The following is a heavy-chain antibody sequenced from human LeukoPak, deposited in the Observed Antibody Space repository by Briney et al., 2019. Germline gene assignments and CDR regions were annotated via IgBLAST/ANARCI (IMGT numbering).Heavy chain of an antibody. CDR2: INPSGGST. D-gene: IGHD6-6*01. CDR1: GYTFTSHY. Sequence: ASVKVSCKASGYTFTSHYMHWVRQAPGQGLEWMGIINPSGGSTSYAQKFQGRVTITRDMSTSTVYMELSSLRSEDTAVYYCARSEYSSFLDYWGQGTLVTVSS. V-gene: IGHV1-46*01. CDR3: ARSEYSSFLDY. J-gene: IGHJ4*02.